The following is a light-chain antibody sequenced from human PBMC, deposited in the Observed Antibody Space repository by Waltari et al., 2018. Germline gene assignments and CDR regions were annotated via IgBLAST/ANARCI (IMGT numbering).Light chain of an antibody. V-gene: IGKV1-39*01. CDR2: AAY. CDR1: KNIRSY. Sequence: DLQMTQSPSSLSASVGDRVTISCRASKNIRSYLSWYQQKPGIAPKLVIYAAYTLQSGVPSRFSGSGSGTNFTLTITSLQAEDFATYFCQASYTTPYSFGQGTKVEIK. J-gene: IGKJ2*03. CDR3: QASYTTPYS.